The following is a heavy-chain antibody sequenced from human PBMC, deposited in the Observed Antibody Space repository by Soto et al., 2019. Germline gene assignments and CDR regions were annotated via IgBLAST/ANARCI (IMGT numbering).Heavy chain of an antibody. Sequence: GGSLRLSCAASGFTFSSYSMNWVRQAPGKGLEWVSSISSSSSYIYYADSVKGRFTISRDNAKNSLYLQMNSLRAEDTAVYYCARDRFPVSFWGGPNTRYYYYGMDVWGQGTTVTVSS. CDR3: ARDRFPVSFWGGPNTRYYYYGMDV. V-gene: IGHV3-21*01. D-gene: IGHD3-3*01. CDR2: ISSSSSYI. CDR1: GFTFSSYS. J-gene: IGHJ6*02.